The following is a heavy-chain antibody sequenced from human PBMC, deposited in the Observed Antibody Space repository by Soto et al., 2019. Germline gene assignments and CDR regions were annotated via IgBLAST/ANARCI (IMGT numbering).Heavy chain of an antibody. Sequence: VQLVESGGGLVQPGGSLRLSCAASGFTFSSYEMNWVRQAPGKGLEWVSYISSSGSTIYYADSVKGRFTISRDNAKNSLYLQMNSLRAEDTAVYYCASTGYDYVWGSYRTDYWGQGTLVTVSS. CDR2: ISSSGSTI. CDR1: GFTFSSYE. V-gene: IGHV3-48*03. D-gene: IGHD3-16*02. CDR3: ASTGYDYVWGSYRTDY. J-gene: IGHJ4*02.